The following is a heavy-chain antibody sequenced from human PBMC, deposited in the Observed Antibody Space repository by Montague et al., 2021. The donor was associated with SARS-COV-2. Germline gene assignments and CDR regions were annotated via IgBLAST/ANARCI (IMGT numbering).Heavy chain of an antibody. CDR2: VSRSGDTT. Sequence: SLRLSCAASGFSFSAFGVTWVRQAPGKGLEWVSTVSRSGDTTYYADSVKGRFTISRDNSRTTLDLQMNSLRAEDTAIYYCAKHMTTGLHAFHIWGQGTMVTVSS. CDR3: AKHMTTGLHAFHI. D-gene: IGHD4-11*01. J-gene: IGHJ3*02. V-gene: IGHV3-23*01. CDR1: GFSFSAFG.